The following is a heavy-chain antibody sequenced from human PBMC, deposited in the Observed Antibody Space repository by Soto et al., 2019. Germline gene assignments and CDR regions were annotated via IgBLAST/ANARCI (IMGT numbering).Heavy chain of an antibody. Sequence: SETLSLTCTVSGGSISSYYWSWIRQPPGKGLEWIGYIYYSGSTNYNPSLKSRVTISVDTSKNQFSLKLSSVTAADTAVYYCAGGGMDITMVRGVIISYYYYGMDVWGQGTTVTVSS. D-gene: IGHD3-10*01. J-gene: IGHJ6*02. V-gene: IGHV4-59*01. CDR3: AGGGMDITMVRGVIISYYYYGMDV. CDR1: GGSISSYY. CDR2: IYYSGST.